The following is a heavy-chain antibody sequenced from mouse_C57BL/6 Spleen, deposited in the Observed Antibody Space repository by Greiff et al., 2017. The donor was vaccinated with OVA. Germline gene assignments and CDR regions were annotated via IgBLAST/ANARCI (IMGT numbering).Heavy chain of an antibody. CDR3: TSTTVVPNYFDY. CDR2: IRNKANNHAT. CDR1: GFTFSDAW. J-gene: IGHJ2*01. D-gene: IGHD1-1*01. V-gene: IGHV6-6*01. Sequence: DVMLVESGGGLVQPGGSMKLSCAASGFTFSDAWMDWVRQSPEKGLEWVAEIRNKANNHATYYAESVKGRFTISRDDSKSSVYLQMNSLRAEDTGIYYCTSTTVVPNYFDYWGQGTTLTVSS.